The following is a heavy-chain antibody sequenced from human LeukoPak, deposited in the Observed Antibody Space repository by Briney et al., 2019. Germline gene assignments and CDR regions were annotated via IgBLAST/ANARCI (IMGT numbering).Heavy chain of an antibody. CDR3: AKVSGYSYGENFGY. V-gene: IGHV3-9*01. D-gene: IGHD5-18*01. CDR2: ISWNSGSI. CDR1: GFTFDDYA. J-gene: IGHJ4*02. Sequence: GGSLRLSCAASGFTFDDYAMHWVRQAPGKGLEWVSGISWNSGSIGYADSVKGRFTISRDNAKNSLYLQMNSLRAEDTALYYCAKVSGYSYGENFGYWGQGTLVTVSS.